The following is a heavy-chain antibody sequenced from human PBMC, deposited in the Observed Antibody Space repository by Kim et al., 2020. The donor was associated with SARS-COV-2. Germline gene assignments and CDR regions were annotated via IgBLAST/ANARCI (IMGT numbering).Heavy chain of an antibody. CDR1: GFTFSSYA. CDR3: AKEVIAAAGILDWFDP. Sequence: GGSLRLSCAASGFTFSSYAMSWVRQAPGKGLEWVSAISGSGGSTYYADSVKGRFTIPRDNSKNTLYLQMNSLRAEDTAVYYCAKEVIAAAGILDWFDPWGQGTLVTVSS. D-gene: IGHD6-13*01. CDR2: ISGSGGST. V-gene: IGHV3-23*01. J-gene: IGHJ5*02.